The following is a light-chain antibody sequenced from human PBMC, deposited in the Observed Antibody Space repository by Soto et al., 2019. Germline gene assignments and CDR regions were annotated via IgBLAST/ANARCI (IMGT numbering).Light chain of an antibody. CDR1: QSVNRN. CDR3: LQSHDWPFT. CDR2: AAS. Sequence: DIVVTQSPATLSVSPGERVTLSCRASQSVNRNVAWYLLKPGQAPRLLIYAASTRATGISARFSGSGSGTEFTLTISSLQSEDFALYYCLQSHDWPFTFGQGTKLEIK. J-gene: IGKJ2*01. V-gene: IGKV3-15*01.